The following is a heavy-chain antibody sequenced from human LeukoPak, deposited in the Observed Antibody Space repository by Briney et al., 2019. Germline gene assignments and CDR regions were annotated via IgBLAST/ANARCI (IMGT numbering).Heavy chain of an antibody. D-gene: IGHD3-10*01. J-gene: IGHJ5*02. CDR1: GGSISSYY. Sequence: SETLSLTCTVSGGSISSYYWSWIRQPPGKGLEWIGYIYYSGSTYYNPSLKSRVTISVDTSKNQFSLKLSSVTAADTAVYYCARRVTMVRGSEGFDPWGQGTLVTVSS. V-gene: IGHV4-59*08. CDR3: ARRVTMVRGSEGFDP. CDR2: IYYSGST.